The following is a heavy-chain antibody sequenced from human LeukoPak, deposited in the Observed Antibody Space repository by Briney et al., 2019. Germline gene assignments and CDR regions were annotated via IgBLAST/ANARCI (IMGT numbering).Heavy chain of an antibody. V-gene: IGHV4-34*01. CDR2: INHSGST. J-gene: IGHJ6*03. CDR3: ARTTIDGYSSGWYDYYYYMDV. Sequence: SETLSLTCAVHGGSFSGYYWSWIRQPPGKGLEWIGEINHSGSTNYNPSLKSRVTISVDTSKNQFSLKLSSVTAADTAVYYCARTTIDGYSSGWYDYYYYMDVWGKGTTVTVSS. D-gene: IGHD6-19*01. CDR1: GGSFSGYY.